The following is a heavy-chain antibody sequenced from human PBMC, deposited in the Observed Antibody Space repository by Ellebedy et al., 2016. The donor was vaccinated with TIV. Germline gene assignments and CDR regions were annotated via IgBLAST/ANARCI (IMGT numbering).Heavy chain of an antibody. CDR1: GGSISSYY. D-gene: IGHD3-10*01. CDR3: ARARFGELSDY. CDR2: IYYSGST. V-gene: IGHV4-59*12. Sequence: MPSETLSLTCTVSGGSISSYYWSWIRQPPGKGLEWIGYIYYSGSTNYNPSLKSRVTISVDTSKNQFSLKLSSVTAADTAVYYCARARFGELSDYWGQGTLVTVSS. J-gene: IGHJ4*02.